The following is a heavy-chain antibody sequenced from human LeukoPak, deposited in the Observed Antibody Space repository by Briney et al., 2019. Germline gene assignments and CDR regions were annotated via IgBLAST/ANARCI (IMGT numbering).Heavy chain of an antibody. J-gene: IGHJ6*02. V-gene: IGHV3-30-3*01. CDR1: GFTFSSYA. D-gene: IGHD6-25*01. Sequence: GRSLRLSCAASGFTFSSYAMHWVRQAPGKGLERVAVISYDGSNKYYADSVKGRFTISRDNSKNTLYLQMNSLRAEDTAVYYCARARYSSAIYYYYGMDVWGQGTTVTVSS. CDR2: ISYDGSNK. CDR3: ARARYSSAIYYYYGMDV.